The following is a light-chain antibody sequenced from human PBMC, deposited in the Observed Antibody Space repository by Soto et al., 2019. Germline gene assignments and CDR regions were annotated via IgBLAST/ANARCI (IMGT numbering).Light chain of an antibody. V-gene: IGKV3-15*01. CDR2: GAS. Sequence: EVVMTQSPATLSVSPGERATLSCRASESVASNLAWYQQKPGQAPRLLIYGASTRATGIPARFSGSGSVTEFTLTISGLQSEDFVVYYCQQYNDGPRTFCQGTKVDIK. CDR3: QQYNDGPRT. J-gene: IGKJ1*01. CDR1: ESVASN.